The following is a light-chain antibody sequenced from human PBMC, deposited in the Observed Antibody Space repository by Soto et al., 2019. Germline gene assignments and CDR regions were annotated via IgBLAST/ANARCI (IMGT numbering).Light chain of an antibody. V-gene: IGKV1-39*01. J-gene: IGKJ1*01. CDR1: QSVNRF. CDR3: QQSHSSPQT. CDR2: GAY. Sequence: DIQMTQSPSSLSASVGDRVSITCRAGQSVNRFLNWYQQKPGKAPKLLIYGAYNLQSGVPSRFSGSGSGTDFTLTINGLQPEDSATYYCQQSHSSPQTFGQGTKVEIK.